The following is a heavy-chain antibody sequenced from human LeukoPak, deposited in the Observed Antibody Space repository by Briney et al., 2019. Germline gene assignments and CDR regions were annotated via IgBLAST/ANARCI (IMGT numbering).Heavy chain of an antibody. D-gene: IGHD1-1*01. Sequence: SETLSLTCAVYGGSFSGYYWSWIRQPPGKGLEWIGEINHSGSTNYNPSLKSRVTISVDTSKNQFSLKLSSVTAADTAVYYCARGVSRSWNDGPELDYWGQGTLVTVSS. CDR2: INHSGST. CDR3: ARGVSRSWNDGPELDY. V-gene: IGHV4-34*01. CDR1: GGSFSGYY. J-gene: IGHJ4*02.